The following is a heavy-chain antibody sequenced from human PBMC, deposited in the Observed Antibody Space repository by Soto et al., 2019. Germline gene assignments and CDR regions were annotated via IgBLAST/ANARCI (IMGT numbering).Heavy chain of an antibody. CDR2: ITGGGDNT. Sequence: EVQLLESGGDLVQPGGSLRLSCAASGFTFTSYAMSWIRQAPGKGPEWVSAITGGGDNTYYAYSVKGRFTISRDNSKNTLYLQMNSLRAEDTAFYYCTQDGGSRDWLTVNWGQGTLVTVSS. V-gene: IGHV3-23*01. CDR3: TQDGGSRDWLTVN. CDR1: GFTFTSYA. D-gene: IGHD3-9*01. J-gene: IGHJ4*02.